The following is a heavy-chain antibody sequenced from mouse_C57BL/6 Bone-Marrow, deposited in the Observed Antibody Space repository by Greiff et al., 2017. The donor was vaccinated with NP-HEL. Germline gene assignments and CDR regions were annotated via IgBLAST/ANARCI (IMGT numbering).Heavy chain of an antibody. CDR1: GYTFTSYW. V-gene: IGHV1-61*01. CDR2: IYPSDSET. J-gene: IGHJ4*01. Sequence: QVQLQQPGAELVRPGSSVKLSCKASGYTFTSYWMDWVKQRPGQGLEWIGNIYPSDSETHYNHKFKDKATLTVDKSSSTAYMQLSSLTSEDSAVYYCARGTGYAMDYWGQGTSVTVSS. D-gene: IGHD4-1*01. CDR3: ARGTGYAMDY.